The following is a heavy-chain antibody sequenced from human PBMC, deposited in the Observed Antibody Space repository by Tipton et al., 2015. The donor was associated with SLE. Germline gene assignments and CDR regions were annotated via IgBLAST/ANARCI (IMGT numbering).Heavy chain of an antibody. D-gene: IGHD2/OR15-2a*01. V-gene: IGHV4-4*01. CDR3: ARSSSVRTLLWPTFAY. CDR1: GASITSLNW. Sequence: SLRLSCTVSGASITSLNWWTWVRQPPGKGLEWIGEVHHSGTTNYNPSLKSRVTISADTSKNHLSLKLTSVTAADTAVYFCARSSSVRTLLWPTFAYWGQGTLVTVSS. J-gene: IGHJ4*02. CDR2: VHHSGTT.